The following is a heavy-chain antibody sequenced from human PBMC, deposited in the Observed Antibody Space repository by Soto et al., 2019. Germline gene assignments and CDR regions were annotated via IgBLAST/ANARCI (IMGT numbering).Heavy chain of an antibody. CDR1: GFSFSRHS. CDR2: ISISSSTR. CDR3: ARGGGFFDY. J-gene: IGHJ4*02. D-gene: IGHD3-10*01. Sequence: PGGSLKLSCAASGFSFSRHSMNWVRQAPGKGLEWVSYISISSSTRYYADSVRGRFTISRDNAKNSLYLQMNSLRDEDTAVYYCARGGGFFDYWGQGTLVTVSS. V-gene: IGHV3-48*02.